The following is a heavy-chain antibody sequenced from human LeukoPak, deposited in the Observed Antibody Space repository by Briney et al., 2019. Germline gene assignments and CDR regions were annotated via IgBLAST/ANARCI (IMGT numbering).Heavy chain of an antibody. V-gene: IGHV1-46*01. CDR1: GYTFTSYY. D-gene: IGHD6-13*01. Sequence: GASVKVSCKTSGYTFTSYYIHWVRQAPGQGLEWMGIINPSGGSTSYAQKFQGRVTMTRDMSTSTVYMELSSLRSEDTAVYYCARYSSSWYYFDYWGQGTLVTVSS. J-gene: IGHJ4*02. CDR2: INPSGGST. CDR3: ARYSSSWYYFDY.